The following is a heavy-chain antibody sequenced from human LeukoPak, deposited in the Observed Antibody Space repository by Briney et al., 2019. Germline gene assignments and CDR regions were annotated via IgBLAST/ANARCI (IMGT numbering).Heavy chain of an antibody. V-gene: IGHV3-7*03. CDR1: GVTLSNYA. CDR3: ARDQKRIFGVVNPNYGMDV. Sequence: GGSLRLSCVASGVTLSNYAMSWARQAPGKGLEWVANIKQDESEKYYVDSVKGRFTISRDNAKNSLYLQMNSLRAEDTAVYYCARDQKRIFGVVNPNYGMDVWGQGTTVTVSS. J-gene: IGHJ6*02. CDR2: IKQDESEK. D-gene: IGHD3-3*01.